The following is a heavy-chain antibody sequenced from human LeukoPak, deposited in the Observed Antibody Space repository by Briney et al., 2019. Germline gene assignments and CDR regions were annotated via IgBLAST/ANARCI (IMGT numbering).Heavy chain of an antibody. D-gene: IGHD6-13*01. CDR1: GGSISSYY. CDR2: IYYSGST. V-gene: IGHV4-39*01. J-gene: IGHJ4*02. CDR3: ARHHGYSSSWYVG. Sequence: SETLSLTCTVSGGSISSYYWSWIRQPPGKGLEWIGSIYYSGSTYYNPSLKSRVTISVDTSKNQFSLKLSSVTAADTAVYYCARHHGYSSSWYVGWGQGTLVTVSS.